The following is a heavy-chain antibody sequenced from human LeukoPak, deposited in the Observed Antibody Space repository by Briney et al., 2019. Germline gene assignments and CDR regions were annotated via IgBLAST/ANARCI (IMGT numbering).Heavy chain of an antibody. J-gene: IGHJ4*02. CDR3: ARHRNYYGSGSYYNRKLLFDY. CDR1: GGSISSYY. Sequence: PSETLSLTCTVSGGSISSYYWGWIRQPPGKGLEWIGSIYYSGSTYYNPSLKSRVTTSVDTSKNQFSLKLSSVTAADTAVYYCARHRNYYGSGSYYNRKLLFDYWGQGTLVTVSS. CDR2: IYYSGST. V-gene: IGHV4-39*01. D-gene: IGHD3-10*01.